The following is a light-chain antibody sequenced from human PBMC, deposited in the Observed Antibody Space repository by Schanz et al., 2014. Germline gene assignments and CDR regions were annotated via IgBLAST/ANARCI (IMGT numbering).Light chain of an antibody. J-gene: IGKJ4*01. V-gene: IGKV4-1*01. CDR1: QSVLYTSDNKNY. CDR3: QQYYGIPLT. CDR2: WAS. Sequence: DIVMTQSPDSLAVSLGERATINCKSSQSVLYTSDNKNYLAWYQHKSGQPPKLLIHWASTRGSGVSDRFSGGGSGTDFTLTISSLQAEDVAVYYCQQYYGIPLTFGGGTKVEIK.